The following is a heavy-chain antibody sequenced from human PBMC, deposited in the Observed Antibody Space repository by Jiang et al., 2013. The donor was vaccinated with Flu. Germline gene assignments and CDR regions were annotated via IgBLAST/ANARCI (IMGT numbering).Heavy chain of an antibody. V-gene: IGHV1-18*04. CDR2: ISAYNGNT. CDR3: ARAYYDILTGLGVPRDY. D-gene: IGHD3-9*01. J-gene: IGHJ4*02. Sequence: SGAEVKKPGASVKVSCKASGYTFTGYYMHWVRQAPGQGLEWMGWISAYNGNTNYAQKLQGRVTMTTDTSTSTAYMELRSLRSDDTAVYYCARAYYDILTGLGVPRDYWGQGTLVTVSS. CDR1: GYTFTGYY.